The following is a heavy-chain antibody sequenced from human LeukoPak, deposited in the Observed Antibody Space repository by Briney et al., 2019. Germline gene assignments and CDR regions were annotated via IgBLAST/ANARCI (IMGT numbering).Heavy chain of an antibody. CDR1: GFTFSDYY. Sequence: GGSLRLSCAVSGFTFSDYYMSWIRQAPGKGLEWVSYISSSSSTIYYADSVKGRFTISRDNAKNSLYLQMNSLRAEDTAVYYCARDPEYSSSSADAFDIWGQGTMVTVSS. CDR3: ARDPEYSSSSADAFDI. D-gene: IGHD6-6*01. CDR2: ISSSSSTI. J-gene: IGHJ3*02. V-gene: IGHV3-11*04.